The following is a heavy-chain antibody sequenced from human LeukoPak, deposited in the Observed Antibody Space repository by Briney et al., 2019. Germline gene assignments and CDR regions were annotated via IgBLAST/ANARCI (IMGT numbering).Heavy chain of an antibody. CDR1: GGSISSYY. CDR2: IYDSENT. J-gene: IGHJ3*02. V-gene: IGHV4-59*01. Sequence: PSETLSLTCNVSGGSISSYYWSWIRQPPGKGLEWIGYIYDSENTNYNPSLKSRVTISADTSKDQFSLKLSSVTAADTAVYYCAKSNGYGLIDIWGQGTMVTVSS. D-gene: IGHD3-10*01. CDR3: AKSNGYGLIDI.